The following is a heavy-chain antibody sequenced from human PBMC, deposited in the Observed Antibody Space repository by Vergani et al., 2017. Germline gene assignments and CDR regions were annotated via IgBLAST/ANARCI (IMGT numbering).Heavy chain of an antibody. CDR3: AGDQGGGTH. CDR2: IDPSDSYT. CDR1: GYSFTTYW. V-gene: IGHV5-10-1*03. D-gene: IGHD1-14*01. J-gene: IGHJ4*02. Sequence: EVQLVQSGAEVKKPGESLRISCKGSGYSFTTYWISWVRQLPGKGLEWMGKIDPSDSYTNYSPSFQGNVTISADKSISTAYLQWSSLKASDTAMDYCAGDQGGGTHWGQGTLVTVSS.